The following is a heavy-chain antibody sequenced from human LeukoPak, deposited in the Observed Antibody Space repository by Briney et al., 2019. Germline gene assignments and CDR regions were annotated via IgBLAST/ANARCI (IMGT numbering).Heavy chain of an antibody. CDR1: GFTFSSYW. V-gene: IGHV3-7*01. CDR2: IKQDGSEK. J-gene: IGHJ4*02. CDR3: ARNSGYDYAVDY. Sequence: PGGSLRLSCAASGFTFSSYWMSCVRQAPGKGLEWVANIKQDGSEKYYVDSVKGRFTISRDNAKNSLYLRMNSLRAEDTAVYYCARNSGYDYAVDYWGQGTLVTVSS. D-gene: IGHD5-12*01.